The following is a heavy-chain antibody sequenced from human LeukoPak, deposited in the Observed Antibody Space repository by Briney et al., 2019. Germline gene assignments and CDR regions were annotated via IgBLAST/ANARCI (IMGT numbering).Heavy chain of an antibody. CDR1: GGSVSTYY. Sequence: SETLFLTCTVSGGSVSTYYWSWIRQSAGKGLEWIGQIHISGTTNYNPSLKSRVSMSADTSKNQFSLKLTSVTAADTAVYYCARNPNYYYDMGVWGKGTTVTVSS. CDR3: ARNPNYYYDMGV. CDR2: IHISGTT. J-gene: IGHJ6*03. V-gene: IGHV4-4*07.